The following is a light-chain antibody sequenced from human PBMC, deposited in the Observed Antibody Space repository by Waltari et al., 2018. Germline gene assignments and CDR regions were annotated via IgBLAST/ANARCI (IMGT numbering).Light chain of an antibody. CDR3: FSYAGSYTLGV. CDR2: DVY. Sequence: QSALPQPRSVSGSPGHSVTIPCNGTSAAIRAYRYVSWYQQHPGKAPKLIIYDVYKRPSGVPDRFSGSKSGTTASLTISGLQADDEANYYCFSYAGSYTLGVFGVGTKVAVL. CDR1: SAAIRAYRY. J-gene: IGLJ1*01. V-gene: IGLV2-11*01.